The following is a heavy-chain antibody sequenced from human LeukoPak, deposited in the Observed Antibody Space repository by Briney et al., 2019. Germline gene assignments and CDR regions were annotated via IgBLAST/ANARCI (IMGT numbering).Heavy chain of an antibody. Sequence: GGSLRLSCAASGFTFSSYAMHWVRQAPGKGLEWVAVISYDGSNKYYAGSVKGRFTISRDNSKNTLYLQMNSLRAEDTAVYYCARGGRSSGWLTHWWYYYYYMDVWGKGTTVTVSS. CDR1: GFTFSSYA. J-gene: IGHJ6*03. CDR2: ISYDGSNK. V-gene: IGHV3-30*04. CDR3: ARGGRSSGWLTHWWYYYYYMDV. D-gene: IGHD6-19*01.